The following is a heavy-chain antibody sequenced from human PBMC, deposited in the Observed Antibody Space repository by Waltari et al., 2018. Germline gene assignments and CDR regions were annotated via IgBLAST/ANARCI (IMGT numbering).Heavy chain of an antibody. V-gene: IGHV4-59*11. J-gene: IGHJ6*03. D-gene: IGHD4-17*01. CDR2: IYYSGST. CDR3: ARAGGGFYGDPGYYYYMDV. CDR1: GGSISSHY. Sequence: QVQLQESGPGLVKPSETLSLTCTVSGGSISSHYWSWIRQPPGKGLEWIGYIYYSGSTNYNPSLKSRVTISVDTSKNQFSLKLSSVTAADTAVYYCARAGGGFYGDPGYYYYMDVWGKGTTVTVSS.